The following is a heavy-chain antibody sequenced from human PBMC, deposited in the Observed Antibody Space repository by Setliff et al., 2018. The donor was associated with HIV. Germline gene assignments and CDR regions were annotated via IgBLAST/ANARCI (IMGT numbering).Heavy chain of an antibody. J-gene: IGHJ6*02. V-gene: IGHV3-21*01. Sequence: GGSLRLSCEASGFTFDDYGMNWVRQAPGKGLEWTSSISSSDYMYYADSVKGRFTISRDNAKNSLYLQMSSLRAEDTAVYYCARKLRPGHGMDVWGQGTTVTVSS. CDR2: ISSSDYM. D-gene: IGHD3-10*01. CDR1: GFTFDDYG. CDR3: ARKLRPGHGMDV.